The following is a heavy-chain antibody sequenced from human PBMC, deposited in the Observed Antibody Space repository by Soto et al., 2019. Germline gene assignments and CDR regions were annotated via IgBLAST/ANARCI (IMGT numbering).Heavy chain of an antibody. CDR2: ISDDSSNE. CDR1: GFTFHTYA. D-gene: IGHD2-21*01. V-gene: IGHV3-30-3*01. J-gene: IGHJ4*02. CDR3: ARGLRFCDDPIPCYHQFDY. Sequence: QVQLVDSGGGVVRPGASLTLSCAASGFTFHTYALHWVRQAPGKGLEWVAVISDDSSNEYFADSVRGRFTISRDNSRNTLSLHLNSLRADDTAVYYCARGLRFCDDPIPCYHQFDYWGQGTQVTVSS.